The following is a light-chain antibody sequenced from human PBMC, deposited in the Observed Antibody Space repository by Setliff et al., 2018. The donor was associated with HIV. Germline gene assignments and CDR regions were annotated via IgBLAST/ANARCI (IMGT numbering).Light chain of an antibody. Sequence: QSALTQPASVSGSPGQSITISCTGSRSDVGAYNYVSWYQQYPGKDPKLLISEVNKRPSGVSNRFSGSKTGNTASLTISGLQAEDESDYYCTSYTTTSTLVFGGGTKVTVL. CDR2: EVN. CDR3: TSYTTTSTLV. CDR1: RSDVGAYNY. V-gene: IGLV2-14*01. J-gene: IGLJ2*01.